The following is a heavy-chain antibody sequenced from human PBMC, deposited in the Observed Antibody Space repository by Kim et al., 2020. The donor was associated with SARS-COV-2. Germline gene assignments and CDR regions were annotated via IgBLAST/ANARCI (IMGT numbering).Heavy chain of an antibody. CDR3: ARDLASGYYYVFDY. CDR1: GFTFSSYS. V-gene: IGHV3-48*02. J-gene: IGHJ4*02. Sequence: GGSLRLSCAASGFTFSSYSMNWVRQAPGKGLEWVSYISSSSSTIYYADSVKGRFTISRDNAKNSLYLQMNSLRDEDTAVYYCARDLASGYYYVFDYWGQGTLVTVSS. D-gene: IGHD3-22*01. CDR2: ISSSSSTI.